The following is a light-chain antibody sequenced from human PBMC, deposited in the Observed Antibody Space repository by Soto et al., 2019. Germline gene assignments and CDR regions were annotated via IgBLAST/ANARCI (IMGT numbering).Light chain of an antibody. Sequence: EIVMTQSPATLSVSPGERATLSCRASQSVSSNLAWYQQKPGQAPRLLIYGASTRTTGIPARFSGSGSGTEFTLNISSLQSEVFAVYYYQQYNNWPQTFGQGTTLEIK. V-gene: IGKV3-15*01. J-gene: IGKJ2*01. CDR3: QQYNNWPQT. CDR1: QSVSSN. CDR2: GAS.